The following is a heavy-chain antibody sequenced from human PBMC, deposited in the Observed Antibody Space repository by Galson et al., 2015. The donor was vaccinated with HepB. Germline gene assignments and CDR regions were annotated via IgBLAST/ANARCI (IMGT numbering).Heavy chain of an antibody. J-gene: IGHJ3*02. V-gene: IGHV1-46*04. CDR1: GYTFTSYY. CDR3: ARDPAHSGSYHDAFDI. Sequence: SVKVSCKASGYTFTSYYMHWVRQAPGQGLEWMGIINPSGGSTSYAQKLQGRVTMTRDTSTSTVYMELSSLRSEDTAVYYCARDPAHSGSYHDAFDIWGQGTMVTVSS. D-gene: IGHD1-26*01. CDR2: INPSGGST.